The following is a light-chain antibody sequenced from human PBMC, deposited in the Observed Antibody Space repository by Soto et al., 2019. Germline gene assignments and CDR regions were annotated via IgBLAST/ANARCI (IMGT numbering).Light chain of an antibody. CDR1: SGDVGGYDY. CDR2: EVT. J-gene: IGLJ1*01. CDR3: SSHTSGSTRV. V-gene: IGLV2-14*01. Sequence: QSVLTQPASVSGSPGQSIAISCTGTSGDVGGYDYVSWYQQHPDKAHKLMIYEVTKRPSWVSNRFSGSKSGNTASLTISWLQPEDEADYYCSSHTSGSTRVFGSGTKVTVL.